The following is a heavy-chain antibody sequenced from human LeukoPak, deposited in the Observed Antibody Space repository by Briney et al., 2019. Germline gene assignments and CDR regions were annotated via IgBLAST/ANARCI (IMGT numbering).Heavy chain of an antibody. V-gene: IGHV3-66*01. CDR2: IYSGGRT. CDR1: GFTVSNNY. Sequence: GGSLRLSCAASGFTVSNNYMSWVRQAPGKGLEWVSVIYSGGRTYSADSGQGRFTISRDNSKHTLYPQWNSLRAEDTAVYYCARVAQWVATDYWGRGTLVTVSS. J-gene: IGHJ4*02. D-gene: IGHD6-19*01. CDR3: ARVAQWVATDY.